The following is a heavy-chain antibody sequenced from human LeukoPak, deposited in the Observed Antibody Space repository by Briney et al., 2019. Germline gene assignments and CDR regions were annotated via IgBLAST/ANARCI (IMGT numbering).Heavy chain of an antibody. CDR2: LSSGGINK. CDR1: GFTFSTYG. V-gene: IGHV3-30*03. J-gene: IGHJ4*02. D-gene: IGHD2-15*01. CDR3: ARDHAGSGRAFDY. Sequence: PGRSLRLSCAASGFTFSTYGIHWVRQAPGKGLEWVGLLSSGGINKHYADSVKGRLIISRDNSMNTLYLQMNSLGVEDTAVYYCARDHAGSGRAFDYWGQGTLVTVSS.